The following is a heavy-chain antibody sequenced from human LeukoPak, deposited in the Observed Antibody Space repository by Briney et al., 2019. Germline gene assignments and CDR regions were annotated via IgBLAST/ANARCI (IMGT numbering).Heavy chain of an antibody. Sequence: ASVKVSCKASGGTFSSYAISWVRQAPGQGLEWMGGIIPIFGTANYAQKFQGRVTITADESTSTAYMELSSLRSEDTAVYYCARAVPAAIFGGFDPWGQGTLVTVSS. CDR2: IIPIFGTA. CDR1: GGTFSSYA. J-gene: IGHJ5*02. V-gene: IGHV1-69*13. CDR3: ARAVPAAIFGGFDP. D-gene: IGHD2-2*01.